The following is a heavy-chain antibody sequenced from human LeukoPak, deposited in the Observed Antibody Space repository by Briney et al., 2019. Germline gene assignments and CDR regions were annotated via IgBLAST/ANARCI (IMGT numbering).Heavy chain of an antibody. CDR3: ARVRYSSGWYYFDY. CDR1: GYTFTSYG. CDR2: ISAYNGNT. J-gene: IGHJ4*02. D-gene: IGHD6-19*01. Sequence: ASVKVSCKASGYTFTSYGISWVRQAPGQGLEWMGWISAYNGNTNYAQKLQGRVTMTTDTSTSTAYMELRSLRSDDTAVYYCARVRYSSGWYYFDYWGQGTLVTVSS. V-gene: IGHV1-18*01.